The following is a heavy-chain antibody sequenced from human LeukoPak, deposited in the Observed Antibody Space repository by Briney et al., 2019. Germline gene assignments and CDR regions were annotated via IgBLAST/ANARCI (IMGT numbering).Heavy chain of an antibody. CDR2: INLNSGGT. CDR1: GYTFTGYY. J-gene: IGHJ4*02. CDR3: ARSQYSSGWYLV. Sequence: ASVKVSCKASGYTFTGYYMHWVRQAPGEGLEWVGWINLNSGGTNYAQKFQGRVTMTRDASISTAYMDLSRLSSDDTAVYYCARSQYSSGWYLVWGQGTLVTVSS. D-gene: IGHD6-19*01. V-gene: IGHV1-2*02.